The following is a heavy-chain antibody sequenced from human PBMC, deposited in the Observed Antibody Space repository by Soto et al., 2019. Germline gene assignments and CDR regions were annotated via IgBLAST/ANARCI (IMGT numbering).Heavy chain of an antibody. D-gene: IGHD3-16*01. J-gene: IGHJ4*02. CDR1: GYTFTSYY. V-gene: IGHV1-46*01. Sequence: QVQLVQSGAEVKKPGASVKVSCKASGYTFTSYYMHWVRQAPGQGLEWMGIINPSGGSTSYAQKFQGRVTMTREPSTRKVYMERGSLRSEERAVYYGARGPGPSNGPGGGYWGQGTLVTVSS. CDR2: INPSGGST. CDR3: ARGPGPSNGPGGGY.